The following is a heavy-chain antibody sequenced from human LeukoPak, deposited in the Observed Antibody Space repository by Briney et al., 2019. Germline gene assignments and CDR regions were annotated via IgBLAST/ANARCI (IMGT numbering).Heavy chain of an antibody. CDR1: GGSISSYY. J-gene: IGHJ6*02. CDR3: ARAQETIRAAYYYYGMDV. V-gene: IGHV4-4*07. CDR2: IYTSGST. Sequence: PSETLSLTCTVSGGSISSYYWSWIRQPAGKGLEWIGRIYTSGSTNYNPSLKSRVTMSVDTSKDQFSLKLSSVTAADTAVYYCARAQETIRAAYYYYGMDVWGQGTTVTVSS. D-gene: IGHD1-14*01.